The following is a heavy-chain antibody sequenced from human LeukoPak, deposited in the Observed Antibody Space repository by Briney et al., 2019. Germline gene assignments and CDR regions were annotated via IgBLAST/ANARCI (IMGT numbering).Heavy chain of an antibody. CDR3: ARDSSYYDILTGIFDY. J-gene: IGHJ4*02. CDR2: IKQDGSEK. V-gene: IGHV3-7*01. D-gene: IGHD3-9*01. Sequence: PGGSLRLSCAASGFTFSSYWMSWVRQAPGKGLEWVANIKQDGSEKYYVDSVKSRFTISRDNAKNSLYLQMNSLRAEDTAVYYCARDSSYYDILTGIFDYWGQGTLVTVSS. CDR1: GFTFSSYW.